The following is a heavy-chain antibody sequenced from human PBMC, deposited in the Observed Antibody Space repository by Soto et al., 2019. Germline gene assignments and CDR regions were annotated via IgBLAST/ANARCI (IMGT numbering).Heavy chain of an antibody. CDR3: AMITIIHSFDP. CDR2: IIPIVHTA. J-gene: IGHJ5*02. CDR1: GGTFRSNG. D-gene: IGHD3-22*01. V-gene: IGHV1-69*01. Sequence: QVQLVQSGAEVKKPGSSVKVSCKASGGTFRSNGISWVRQAPGQGLEWLGGIIPIVHTASYAQTFRGRVTITADESTTTAYMELSSLTSEDTAVYFCAMITIIHSFDPWGQGTLVTVSS.